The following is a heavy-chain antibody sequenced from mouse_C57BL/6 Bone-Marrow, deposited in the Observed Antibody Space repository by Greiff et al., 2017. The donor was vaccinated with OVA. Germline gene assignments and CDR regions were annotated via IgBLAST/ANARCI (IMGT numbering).Heavy chain of an antibody. J-gene: IGHJ2*01. CDR2: IHPNSGST. Sequence: QVQLQQPGAELVKPGASVKLSCKASGYTFTSYWMHWVKQRPGQGLEWIGMIHPNSGSTNYNEKFKSKATLTVNKSSSTAYRQLSSLTSDDSAVYYCARRGDYYYGSSSYYFDYWGQGTTLTVSS. CDR3: ARRGDYYYGSSSYYFDY. D-gene: IGHD1-1*01. V-gene: IGHV1-64*01. CDR1: GYTFTSYW.